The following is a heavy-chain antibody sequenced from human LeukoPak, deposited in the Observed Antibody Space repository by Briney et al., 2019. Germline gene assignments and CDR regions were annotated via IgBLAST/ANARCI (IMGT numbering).Heavy chain of an antibody. J-gene: IGHJ6*02. D-gene: IGHD6-19*01. CDR3: ARAAIAVAGRDDYYGMDV. Sequence: PGGSLRLSCAASGFTFSDYYMCWIRQAPGKGLEWVSYISSSSSYTNYEDSVKGRFTISRDNAKNSLYLQMNSLRAEDTAVYYCARAAIAVAGRDDYYGMDVWGEGTTVTVS. V-gene: IGHV3-11*05. CDR2: ISSSSSYT. CDR1: GFTFSDYY.